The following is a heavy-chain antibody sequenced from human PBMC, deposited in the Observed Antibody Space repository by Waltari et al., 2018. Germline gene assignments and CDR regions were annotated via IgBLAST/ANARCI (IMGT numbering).Heavy chain of an antibody. J-gene: IGHJ1*01. V-gene: IGHV1-69*15. CDR2: ICPMSGFV. D-gene: IGHD6-25*01. CDR3: AQWGSGYSREYFQH. Sequence: QVQLVQSGAEVKKSGSSVKVSCKASGDTFSSFATSWVRQAPGQGLAWMGSICPMSGFVNDAQDLQSRATLSADESTTTAYLELTSLSPEDTAVYYCAQWGSGYSREYFQHWGQGTLITVFS. CDR1: GDTFSSFA.